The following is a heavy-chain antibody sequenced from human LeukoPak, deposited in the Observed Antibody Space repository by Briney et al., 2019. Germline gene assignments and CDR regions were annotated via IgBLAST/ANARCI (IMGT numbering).Heavy chain of an antibody. CDR3: TTDFWSGYAYYYYMDV. V-gene: IGHV3-15*01. D-gene: IGHD3-3*01. Sequence: GGSLRLSCAASGFTFSSYWMSWVRQAPGEGLEWVGRIKSKTDGGTTDYAAPVKGRFTISRDDSKNTLYLQMNSLKTEDTAVYYCTTDFWSGYAYYYYMDVWGKGTTVTVSS. CDR1: GFTFSSYW. CDR2: IKSKTDGGTT. J-gene: IGHJ6*03.